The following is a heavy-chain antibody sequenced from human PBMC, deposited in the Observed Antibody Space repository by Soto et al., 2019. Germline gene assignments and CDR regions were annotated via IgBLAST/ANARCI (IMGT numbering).Heavy chain of an antibody. CDR3: AKVDRHRGFVLFYSYSCRMDG. CDR2: IKSNSDGATT. V-gene: IGHV3-15*01. D-gene: IGHD5-12*01. CDR1: GFTSSDAW. J-gene: IGHJ6*02. Sequence: PGRSLRLSCAAYGFTSSDAWMSWVRQAPGKGLEWVGRIKSNSDGATTDYAAPVKGRFTISRDDSTTMLYLQMSSLKTEDTAVYYCAKVDRHRGFVLFYSYSCRMDGWGAGPTVTV.